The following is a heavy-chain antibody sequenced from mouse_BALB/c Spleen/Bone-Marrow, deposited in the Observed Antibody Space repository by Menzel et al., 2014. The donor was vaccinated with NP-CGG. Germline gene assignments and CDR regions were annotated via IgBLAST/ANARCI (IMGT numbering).Heavy chain of an antibody. Sequence: ESGPGLGAPSETLSITCTLSGFSLTSYGVHWVRQPPGKGLEWLTVIWNDGSTTYNSALKSRLTISKDNSKSQVFLKMKSLQTDDTGMYYCAKHGGGYFDYWSEGTSPTIYS. J-gene: IGHJ2*02. V-gene: IGHV2-6-1*01. CDR3: AKHGGGYFDY. CDR1: GFSLTSYG. CDR2: IWNDGST.